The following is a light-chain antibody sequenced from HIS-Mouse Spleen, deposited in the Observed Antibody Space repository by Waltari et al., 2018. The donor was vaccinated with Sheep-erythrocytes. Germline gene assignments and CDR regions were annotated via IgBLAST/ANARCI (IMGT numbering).Light chain of an antibody. CDR2: EDS. CDR1: ALPKKY. V-gene: IGLV3-10*01. Sequence: SYELTQPPSVSVSPGQTARITCSGAALPKKYAYWYQQKSGQAPVLVIYEDSKRPSGIPERVSGSSSGTMATLTISGAQVEDDADYYCYSTDSSGNHWVFGGGTKLTVL. J-gene: IGLJ3*02. CDR3: YSTDSSGNHWV.